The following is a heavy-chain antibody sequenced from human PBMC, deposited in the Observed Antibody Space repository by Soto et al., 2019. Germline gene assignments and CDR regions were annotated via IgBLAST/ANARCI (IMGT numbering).Heavy chain of an antibody. V-gene: IGHV4-39*07. D-gene: IGHD3-22*01. Sequence: SETLSLTCTVSGGSISSSIYYGGWIRQPPGKGLEWIGEINLSGSTNYNPSLKSRVTISVDTSKNQFSLKLSSVTAADTAVYYCAREILGTYYDSSGYLPDWGQGTLVTVSS. CDR1: GGSISSSIYY. J-gene: IGHJ4*02. CDR3: AREILGTYYDSSGYLPD. CDR2: INLSGST.